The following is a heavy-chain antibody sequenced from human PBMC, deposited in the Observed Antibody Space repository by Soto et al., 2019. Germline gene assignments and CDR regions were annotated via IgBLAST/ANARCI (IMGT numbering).Heavy chain of an antibody. CDR3: ASWTGYCSSTNCRTAGYYYYMDV. Sequence: SETLSLTCAVYGGSFSGYYWSWIRQPPGKGLEWIGEINHSGSTNYNPSLKSRVTISVDTSKNQFSLKLSSVTAADTAVYYCASWTGYCSSTNCRTAGYYYYMDVWGKGTTVTVSS. D-gene: IGHD2-2*01. CDR2: INHSGST. J-gene: IGHJ6*03. CDR1: GGSFSGYY. V-gene: IGHV4-34*01.